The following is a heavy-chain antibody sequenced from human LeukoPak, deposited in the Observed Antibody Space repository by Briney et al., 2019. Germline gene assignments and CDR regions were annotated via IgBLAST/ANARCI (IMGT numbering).Heavy chain of an antibody. J-gene: IGHJ3*02. D-gene: IGHD3-22*01. CDR1: GGTFSSYA. CDR2: IIPIFGTA. V-gene: IGHV1-69*01. Sequence: SVKVSCKASGGTFSSYAISWVRQAPGQGLEWMGGIIPIFGTANYAQKFQGRVTITADESTSTAYMELSSLRSEDTAVYYCANHYDSSGIRGAFDIWGQGTMVTVSS. CDR3: ANHYDSSGIRGAFDI.